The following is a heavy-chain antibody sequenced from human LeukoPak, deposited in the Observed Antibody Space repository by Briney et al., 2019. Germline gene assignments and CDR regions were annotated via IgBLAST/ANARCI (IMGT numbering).Heavy chain of an antibody. CDR3: ATARNFRFEY. J-gene: IGHJ4*02. D-gene: IGHD1-7*01. CDR2: MNGEGTTI. V-gene: IGHV3-74*01. CDR1: GLTFRTTW. Sequence: GRSLRLSCATSGLTFRTTWMHWVRQAPGKGLMWVSRMNGEGTTIDYADSVKGRFTVSRDYARNTLFLQMNNLRTEDTALYFCATARNFRFEYWGQGSLVIVSA.